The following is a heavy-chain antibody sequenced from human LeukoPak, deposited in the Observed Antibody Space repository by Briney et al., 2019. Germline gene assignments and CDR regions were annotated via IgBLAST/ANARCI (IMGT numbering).Heavy chain of an antibody. CDR3: TKAGDQRLVYWYFEL. D-gene: IGHD6-13*01. CDR2: ISGSGGGT. V-gene: IGHV3-23*01. CDR1: GFTFSRYA. J-gene: IGHJ2*01. Sequence: GGSLRLSCAASGFTFSRYAMSWVRQAPGKGLEWVSHISGSGGGTYYADSVKGRFTISRDNYNNMLYLQMSILRAEDAVVYCCTKAGDQRLVYWYFELWGRGTLVTVSS.